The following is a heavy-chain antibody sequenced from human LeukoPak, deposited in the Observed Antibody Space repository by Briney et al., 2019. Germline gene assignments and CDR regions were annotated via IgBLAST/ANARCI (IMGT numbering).Heavy chain of an antibody. CDR2: ISAYNGNT. V-gene: IGHV1-18*01. D-gene: IGHD5-12*01. Sequence: GASVKVSCKASGYTFTSYGISWVRQAPGQGLEWMGWISAYNGNTNYAQKLQGRVTMTTDTSTSTAYMELRSLRSDDTAVYYCARDLSSEVATIFDYWGQGTLVTVSS. CDR1: GYTFTSYG. J-gene: IGHJ4*02. CDR3: ARDLSSEVATIFDY.